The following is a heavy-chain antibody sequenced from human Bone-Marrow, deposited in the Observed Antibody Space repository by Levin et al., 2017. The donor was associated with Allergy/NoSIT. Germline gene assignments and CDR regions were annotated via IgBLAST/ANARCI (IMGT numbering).Heavy chain of an antibody. CDR1: GFTFSSYS. D-gene: IGHD2-8*02. CDR2: ISYDGGNE. CDR3: ARGDIVLAVYPDY. Sequence: AGGSLRLSCTASGFTFSSYSLHWVRQAPGKGLEWVALISYDGGNENYADSVKGRFTISRDNYKNTLYLQMNSLRPEDTAVYFCARGDIVLAVYPDYWGQGTLVTVAS. V-gene: IGHV3-30-3*01. J-gene: IGHJ4*02.